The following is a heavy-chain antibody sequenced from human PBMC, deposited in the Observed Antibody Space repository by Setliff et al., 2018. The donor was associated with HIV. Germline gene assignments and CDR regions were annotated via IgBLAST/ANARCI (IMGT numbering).Heavy chain of an antibody. CDR2: ISSSSSYI. D-gene: IGHD3-22*01. CDR1: GFTFSSYS. Sequence: GGSLRLSCAASGFTFSSYSMNWVRQAPGKGLEWVSSISSSSSYIYYADSVKGRFTISRDNAKNSLYLQMNSLRAEDTAVYYCARGLTMTYYYDSSSPEEFDYWGQGTLVTVSS. J-gene: IGHJ4*02. CDR3: ARGLTMTYYYDSSSPEEFDY. V-gene: IGHV3-21*01.